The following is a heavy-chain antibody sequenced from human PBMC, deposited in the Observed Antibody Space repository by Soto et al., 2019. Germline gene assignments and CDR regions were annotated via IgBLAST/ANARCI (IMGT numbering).Heavy chain of an antibody. Sequence: QVQVQQSGPGLVKPSETLSLTCTVSSGPSRSHNWGWIRQPPGRGLEWIGYVYYTGDTSYNPSLKRXVXXSAATSTNHISLTLRSVTAADTAVYYCVRQGIDYLHGLVDVWGQGTTVSVSS. D-gene: IGHD5-12*01. CDR1: SGPSRSHN. V-gene: IGHV4-59*08. J-gene: IGHJ6*02. CDR3: VRQGIDYLHGLVDV. CDR2: VYYTGDT.